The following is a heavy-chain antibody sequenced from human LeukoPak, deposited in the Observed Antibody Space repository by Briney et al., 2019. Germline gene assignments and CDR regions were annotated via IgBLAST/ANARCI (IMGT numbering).Heavy chain of an antibody. CDR2: IRYDGSNK. J-gene: IGHJ3*02. D-gene: IGHD3-22*01. CDR3: ARDTDYYDSSGYYPRHAFDI. V-gene: IGHV3-30*02. CDR1: GFTFSSYG. Sequence: PGGSLRLSCAASGFTFSSYGMHWVRQAPGKGLEWVAFIRYDGSNKYYADSVKGRFTISRDNSKNTLYLQMNSLRAEDTAVYYCARDTDYYDSSGYYPRHAFDIWGQGTMVTVSS.